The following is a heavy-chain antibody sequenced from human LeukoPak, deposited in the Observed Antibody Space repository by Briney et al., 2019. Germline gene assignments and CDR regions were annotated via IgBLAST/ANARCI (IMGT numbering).Heavy chain of an antibody. CDR3: ARDDCSSISCYHNWFDP. J-gene: IGHJ5*02. CDR1: GFTFSSYW. CDR2: IKQDGNEK. Sequence: GGSLRPSCAASGFTFSSYWMSWVRQAPGKGLEWVANIKQDGNEKYYVDSVKGRFTISRDNAKNSLYLQMNSLRAEDTAVYYCARDDCSSISCYHNWFDPWGQGTLVTVSS. D-gene: IGHD2-2*01. V-gene: IGHV3-7*01.